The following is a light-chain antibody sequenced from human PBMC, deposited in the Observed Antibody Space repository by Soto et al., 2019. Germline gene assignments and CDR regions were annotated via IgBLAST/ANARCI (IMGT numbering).Light chain of an antibody. CDR1: QSVTTY. Sequence: EIVLTQSPATLSLSPGEIATLSFSASQSVTTYLACYQHKPGQAPRLLIYDASNRATGIPARFSGSGSGTDFTLTISSLEPEDFAVYYCQQRSNWPPLITFGQGTRLEIK. CDR2: DAS. CDR3: QQRSNWPPLIT. J-gene: IGKJ5*01. V-gene: IGKV3-11*01.